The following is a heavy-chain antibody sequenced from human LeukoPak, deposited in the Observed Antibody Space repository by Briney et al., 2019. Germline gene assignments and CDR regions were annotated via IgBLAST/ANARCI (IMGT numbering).Heavy chain of an antibody. V-gene: IGHV3-48*02. D-gene: IGHD3-22*01. CDR2: ISSSSSTI. CDR1: GFTFRNYV. J-gene: IGHJ5*02. CDR3: ARAYYDSSGFPP. Sequence: PGGSLRLSCAASGFTFRNYVIHWVRQAPGKGLEWVSYISSSSSTIYYADSVKGRFTISRDNAKNSLYLQMNSLRDEDTAVYYCARAYYDSSGFPPWGQGTLVTVSS.